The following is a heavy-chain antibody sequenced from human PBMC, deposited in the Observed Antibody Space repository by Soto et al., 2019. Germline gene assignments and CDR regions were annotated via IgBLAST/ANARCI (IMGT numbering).Heavy chain of an antibody. D-gene: IGHD3-3*01. CDR2: INPNSGGT. Sequence: QVQLVQSGAEVTKPGASVKVSCKTSGYTFTAHCIHWVRQAPGQGLEWMGWINPNSGGTTYAQKFHARVTMTRATSISTAYMELTGLASDDTAVYYCAREDDLTMYYGLDVWGEGTTVTVSS. CDR3: AREDDLTMYYGLDV. CDR1: GYTFTAHC. V-gene: IGHV1-2*02. J-gene: IGHJ6*04.